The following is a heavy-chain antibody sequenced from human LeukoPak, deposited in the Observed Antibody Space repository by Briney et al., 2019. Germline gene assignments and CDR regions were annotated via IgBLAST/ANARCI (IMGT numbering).Heavy chain of an antibody. V-gene: IGHV3-48*01. CDR1: AFIFSDYS. Sequence: GGSLRLSCAASAFIFSDYSMNWVRQAPGKGLEWISYISGRSSTIYYADSVRGRFTISRDNAKNSMYLQMNSLRAEDTAVYYCARDRLTSGSYFFDYWGQGTLVTVSS. CDR2: ISGRSSTI. J-gene: IGHJ4*02. CDR3: ARDRLTSGSYFFDY. D-gene: IGHD1-26*01.